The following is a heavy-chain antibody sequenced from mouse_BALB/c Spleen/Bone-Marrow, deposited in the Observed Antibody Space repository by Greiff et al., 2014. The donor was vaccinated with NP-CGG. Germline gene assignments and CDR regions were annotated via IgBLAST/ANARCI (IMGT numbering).Heavy chain of an antibody. CDR2: VNPNNGGT. J-gene: IGHJ4*01. CDR1: GYSFTGYY. Sequence: EVQLQQSGPDLVKPGASLKISCKASGYSFTGYYMYWLKQSHGKSLEWIGRVNPNNGGTTYNQKFKDKAILTVDKSSTIAYMELRSLTSGDSAVYYCARDAMDYWGQGTSVTVSS. V-gene: IGHV1-18*01. CDR3: ARDAMDY.